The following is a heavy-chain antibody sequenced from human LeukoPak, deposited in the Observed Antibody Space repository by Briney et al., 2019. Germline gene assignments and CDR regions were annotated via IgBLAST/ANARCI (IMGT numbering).Heavy chain of an antibody. CDR3: ARTRTTVDQSFDY. D-gene: IGHD4-23*01. CDR2: ISRSSSYI. J-gene: IGHJ4*02. V-gene: IGHV3-21*01. CDR1: GFTFSTYS. Sequence: RPGGSLRLSCAASGFTFSTYSMNWVRQAPGKGLEWVSSISRSSSYIYYADSVKGRFTISRDSAKNSLYLQMNSLRAEDTAVYYCARTRTTVDQSFDYWGQGTLVTVSS.